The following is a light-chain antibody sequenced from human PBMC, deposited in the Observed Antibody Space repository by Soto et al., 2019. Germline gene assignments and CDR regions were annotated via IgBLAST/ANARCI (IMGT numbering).Light chain of an antibody. J-gene: IGKJ5*01. CDR3: QQYNNWPPIT. V-gene: IGKV3-15*01. CDR2: DTS. Sequence: EIVITQSPATLSVSPGERATRCCRASQSVSVKLAWYQQKPGQAPRLLIYDTSTRATGIPARFSGSGSGTEFTLTISSLQSEDFAVYYCQQYNNWPPITFGQGTRLEI. CDR1: QSVSVK.